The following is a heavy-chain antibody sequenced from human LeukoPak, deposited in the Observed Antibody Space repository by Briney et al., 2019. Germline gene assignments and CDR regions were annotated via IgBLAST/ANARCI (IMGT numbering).Heavy chain of an antibody. V-gene: IGHV3-11*01. D-gene: IGHD3-9*01. CDR1: GFILCDYY. CDR2: ISCSGNTI. J-gene: IGHJ3*02. CDR3: ARREPSDRLRYFDWLPPFGAFDI. Sequence: GVSLSLFCGVCGFILCDYYVRCLRQARGEGVEWVSYISCSGNTIYYADSVKGRFTISRDNAKNSLYLQMNSLRAEDTAVYYCARREPSDRLRYFDWLPPFGAFDIWGQGTMVTVSS.